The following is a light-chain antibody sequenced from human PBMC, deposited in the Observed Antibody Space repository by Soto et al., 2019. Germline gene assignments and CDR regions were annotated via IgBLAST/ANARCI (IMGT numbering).Light chain of an antibody. CDR3: QQFKSYPIT. CDR2: DAS. Sequence: AIQLTQSPSSLSTSVRDRVTITCRASQGISSALAWYQQRPGKAPKLLIYDASSLESGVPSRFSGSGSGTDFTLTISSLQPEDFATYYCQQFKSYPITFGQGTRLEI. V-gene: IGKV1-13*02. CDR1: QGISSA. J-gene: IGKJ5*01.